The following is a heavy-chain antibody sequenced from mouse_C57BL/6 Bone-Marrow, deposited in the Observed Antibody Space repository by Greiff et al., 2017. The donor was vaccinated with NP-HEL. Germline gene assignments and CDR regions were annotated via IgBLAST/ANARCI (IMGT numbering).Heavy chain of an antibody. V-gene: IGHV1-82*01. CDR1: GFAFSSSW. D-gene: IGHD1-1*01. J-gene: IGHJ4*01. Sequence: QVHVKQSGPELVQPGASVKISCTASGFAFSSSWMNWVRQRPGKGLEWIGRIYPGDGDTNYNGKLKGQATLTADKSSSTAYMQLSSLTSEDSAVYFCANYYGPHYAMDYWGQGTSVTVSS. CDR2: IYPGDGDT. CDR3: ANYYGPHYAMDY.